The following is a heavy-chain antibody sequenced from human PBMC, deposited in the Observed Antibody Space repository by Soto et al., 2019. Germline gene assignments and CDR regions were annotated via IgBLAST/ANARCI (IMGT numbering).Heavy chain of an antibody. CDR3: ARDGGSHSGGIDY. V-gene: IGHV1-69*01. Sequence: QVQLVQSGSEVKQPGSSGKVSCKASGGTFSSYSINWVRQAPGQGLEWMGEIIPIFGTANYAQKFQGRVTRTADESTRTAYMVRRSLRSDDTAVYSCARDGGSHSGGIDYWGQGTLVTVSS. CDR2: IIPIFGTA. J-gene: IGHJ4*02. D-gene: IGHD1-26*01. CDR1: GGTFSSYS.